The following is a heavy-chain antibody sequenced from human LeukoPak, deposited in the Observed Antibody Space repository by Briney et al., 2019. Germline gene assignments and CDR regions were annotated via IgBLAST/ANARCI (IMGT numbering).Heavy chain of an antibody. CDR2: IKQDGSET. D-gene: IGHD3-3*01. CDR1: GFTFSRYW. CDR3: ARASPKLRLPENWFDP. V-gene: IGHV3-7*01. J-gene: IGHJ5*02. Sequence: AGSLRLSCAASGFTFSRYWMNWVRQAPGKGLEWVANIKQDGSETYYVDSVKGRFTISRDNARNSLYLQMNSLRAGDTAIYYCARASPKLRLPENWFDPWGQGILVTVSS.